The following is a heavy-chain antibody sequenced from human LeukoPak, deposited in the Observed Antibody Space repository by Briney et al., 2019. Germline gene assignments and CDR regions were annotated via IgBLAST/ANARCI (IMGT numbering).Heavy chain of an antibody. J-gene: IGHJ5*02. CDR2: IIPIFGTA. CDR1: GGTFTSYA. Sequence: ASVTVSCKASGGTFTSYAISWVRQAPGQGLEWMGGIIPIFGTANYAQKFQGRVTITADESTSTAYMELSSLRSEDTAVYYCARGRDVGYCSSTSCAYNWFAPWGQGTLVTVSS. D-gene: IGHD2-2*01. CDR3: ARGRDVGYCSSTSCAYNWFAP. V-gene: IGHV1-69*01.